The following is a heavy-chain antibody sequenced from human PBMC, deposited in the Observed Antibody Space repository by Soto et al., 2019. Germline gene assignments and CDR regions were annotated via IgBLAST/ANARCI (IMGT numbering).Heavy chain of an antibody. V-gene: IGHV1-2*04. J-gene: IGHJ5*02. CDR2: INPNSGGT. CDR1: GYTFTGYY. CDR3: ARGLPYYYDSSGYSWFDP. Sequence: ASVKVSCKASGYTFTGYYMHWVRQAPGQGLEWMGWINPNSGGTNYAQKFQGWVTMTRDTSISTAYMELSRLRSDDTAVYYCARGLPYYYDSSGYSWFDPWGQGTLVTVSS. D-gene: IGHD3-22*01.